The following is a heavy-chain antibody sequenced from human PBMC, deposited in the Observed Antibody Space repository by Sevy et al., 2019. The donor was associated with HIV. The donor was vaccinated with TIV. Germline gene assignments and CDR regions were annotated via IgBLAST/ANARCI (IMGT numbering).Heavy chain of an antibody. Sequence: GGSLRLSCAASGFTFSTYAMHWVRQAPGKGLEWVAVISYDGSIKYSADSVKGRFTISRDNSKNTLYLQMNSLRPEDTAVYYWAGERTYYYDSSGSDYGYYGMDVWGQGATVTVFS. CDR1: GFTFSTYA. J-gene: IGHJ6*02. CDR2: ISYDGSIK. CDR3: AGERTYYYDSSGSDYGYYGMDV. D-gene: IGHD3-22*01. V-gene: IGHV3-30*04.